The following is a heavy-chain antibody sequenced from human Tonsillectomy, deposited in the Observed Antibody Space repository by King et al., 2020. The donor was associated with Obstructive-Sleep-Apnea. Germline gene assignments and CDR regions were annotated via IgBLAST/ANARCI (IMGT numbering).Heavy chain of an antibody. CDR2: INHSGNT. Sequence: VQLQQWGAGLLKPSETLSLTCAVYGGSFGGFYWHWIRQPPGKGLECIGEINHSGNTDYTPSLKSRVTISLDTSKNQFSLRLNSVTAADTAVYYCARSGSDAFDVWGQGTPVTFSS. D-gene: IGHD3-3*01. V-gene: IGHV4-34*01. J-gene: IGHJ3*01. CDR1: GGSFGGFY. CDR3: ARSGSDAFDV.